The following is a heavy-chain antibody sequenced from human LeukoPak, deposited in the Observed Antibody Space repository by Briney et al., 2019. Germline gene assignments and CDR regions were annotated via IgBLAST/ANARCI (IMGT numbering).Heavy chain of an antibody. V-gene: IGHV3-74*03. J-gene: IGHJ6*02. CDR1: GFTFSSYW. D-gene: IGHD3-10*01. CDR2: VNGDGGST. Sequence: GGSLRLSCAASGFTFSSYWMRWVRHAPRKGLEWVSHVNGDGGSTKYADSVKGRFTISRDNAKDTLYLQMNSLRAEDTAVYYCAREMVVGGPGNYYKSGMDVWGQGTTVTVSS. CDR3: AREMVVGGPGNYYKSGMDV.